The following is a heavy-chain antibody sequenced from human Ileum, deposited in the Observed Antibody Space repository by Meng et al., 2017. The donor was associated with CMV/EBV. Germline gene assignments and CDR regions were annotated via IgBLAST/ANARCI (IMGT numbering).Heavy chain of an antibody. V-gene: IGHV4-34*01. Sequence: SETLSLTCAVYGGSFGGYQLTWVRQLPGKALEWIGEINHAGGNSYDPSLKSRVSISLDTSTAQISLNLRSVTAADTAVYYCARGRLVFPLDYWGQGTLVTVSS. CDR1: GGSFGGYQ. CDR2: INHAGGN. CDR3: ARGRLVFPLDY. D-gene: IGHD2-21*01. J-gene: IGHJ4*02.